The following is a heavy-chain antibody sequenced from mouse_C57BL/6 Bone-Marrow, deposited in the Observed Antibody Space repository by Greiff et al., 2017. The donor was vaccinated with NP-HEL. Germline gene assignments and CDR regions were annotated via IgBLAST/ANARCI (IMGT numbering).Heavy chain of an antibody. D-gene: IGHD1-1*01. CDR3: AIPYDYGSSYWYFDV. V-gene: IGHV1-74*01. CDR1: GYTFTSYW. Sequence: QVQLQQPGAELVKPGASVKVSCKASGYTFTSYWMHWVKQRPGQGLEWIGRIHPSDSDTNYNQKFKGKATLTVDKSSSTAYMQLSSLTSEDSAVYYCAIPYDYGSSYWYFDVWGTGTTVTVSS. CDR2: IHPSDSDT. J-gene: IGHJ1*03.